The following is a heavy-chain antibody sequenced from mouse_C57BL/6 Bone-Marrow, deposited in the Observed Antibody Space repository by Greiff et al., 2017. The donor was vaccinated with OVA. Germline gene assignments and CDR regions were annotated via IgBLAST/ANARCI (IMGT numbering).Heavy chain of an antibody. CDR3: ASWAPYYYAMDY. V-gene: IGHV5-17*01. J-gene: IGHJ4*01. Sequence: EVQRVESGGGLVKPGGSLKLSCAASGFTFRDYGMHWVRQAPEKGLEWVAYISSGSSTIYYADTVKGRFTIARDNAKNTLFLQMTSLRSEDTAMDYCASWAPYYYAMDYWGQGTSVTVSS. CDR2: ISSGSSTI. CDR1: GFTFRDYG.